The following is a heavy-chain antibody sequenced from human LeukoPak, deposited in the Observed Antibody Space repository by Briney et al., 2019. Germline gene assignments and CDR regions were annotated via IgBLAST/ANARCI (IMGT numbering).Heavy chain of an antibody. CDR1: GSTVSGNY. CDR3: ARCGGDCYPGGAFDI. Sequence: GGSLRLSCAASGSTVSGNYMSWVRQAPGKGLEWVSIMYSGGNTHYADSVKGRFTISRDNSKNTLYLQMNSLSAEDTAVYYCARCGGDCYPGGAFDIWGQGTMVTVS. CDR2: MYSGGNT. V-gene: IGHV3-53*01. D-gene: IGHD2-21*02. J-gene: IGHJ3*02.